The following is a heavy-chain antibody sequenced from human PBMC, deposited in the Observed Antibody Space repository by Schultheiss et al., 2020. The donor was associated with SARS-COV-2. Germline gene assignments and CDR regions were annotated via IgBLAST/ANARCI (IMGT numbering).Heavy chain of an antibody. J-gene: IGHJ4*02. CDR1: GFTFDTYA. D-gene: IGHD3-9*01. V-gene: IGHV3-23*01. Sequence: GGSLRLSCAASGFTFDTYAMSWVRQAPGKGLEWVSAISGSGGSTYYADSVKGRFTISRDNSKNTLYLQMNSLRAEDTAVYYCAKDPYYDILTGYSYWGQGTLVTVSS. CDR3: AKDPYYDILTGYSY. CDR2: ISGSGGST.